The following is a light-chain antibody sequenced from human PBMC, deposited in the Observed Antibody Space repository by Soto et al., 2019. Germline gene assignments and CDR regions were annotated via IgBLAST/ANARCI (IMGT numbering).Light chain of an antibody. CDR3: QQRSDWPPLT. V-gene: IGKV3-11*01. Sequence: EIVLTQSPATLSLSPGEIATLSCRASQSVGSDLAWYQQTPGQAPRLLIYGASSRATSIPARFSRSGSGTDFTLTISSLEPEDFAVYYCQQRSDWPPLTFGGRTKVEIK. CDR1: QSVGSD. J-gene: IGKJ4*01. CDR2: GAS.